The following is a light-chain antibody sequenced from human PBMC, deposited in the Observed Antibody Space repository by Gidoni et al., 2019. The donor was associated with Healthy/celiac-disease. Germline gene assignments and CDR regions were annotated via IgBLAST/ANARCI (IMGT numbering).Light chain of an antibody. Sequence: DIQMTQSPSSLSASVGDRVILTCQASQDISNYLNWYQQKPGKAPKLLIYDASNLETGVPSRFSGSGSGTEFTFTISSLQPEDIATYYCQQYDNLPPLTFGGGTKVEIK. CDR2: DAS. V-gene: IGKV1-33*01. CDR1: QDISNY. J-gene: IGKJ4*01. CDR3: QQYDNLPPLT.